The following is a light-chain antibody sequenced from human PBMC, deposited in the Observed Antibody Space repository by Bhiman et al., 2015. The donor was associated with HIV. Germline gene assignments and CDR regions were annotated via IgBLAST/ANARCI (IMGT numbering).Light chain of an antibody. V-gene: IGLV3-1*01. Sequence: SYDLTQPPSVSVSPGQTAIITCSGDELGDKYACWYQQKPGQSPVLVIYQDSRRPSGIPERFSGSNSGNTATLTISRVEAGDEADYHCQMSDGRSDHPEVFGGGTKLTVL. CDR3: QMSDGRSDHPEV. CDR1: ELGDKY. CDR2: QDS. J-gene: IGLJ2*01.